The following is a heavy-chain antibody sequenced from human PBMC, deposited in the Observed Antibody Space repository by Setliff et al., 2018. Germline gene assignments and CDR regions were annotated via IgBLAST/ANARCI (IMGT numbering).Heavy chain of an antibody. Sequence: SETLSLTCAVSGVSINSLNWWTWVRQSPGKGLEWIGYIYHDGPSVHYNPSLKSRVTISIDKSKNQFSLKLTSVTAADTAVYYCARAPGRNIRGDYWGQGALVTVSS. V-gene: IGHV4-4*02. CDR1: GVSINSLNW. CDR3: ARAPGRNIRGDY. CDR2: IYHDGPS. J-gene: IGHJ4*02. D-gene: IGHD3-10*01.